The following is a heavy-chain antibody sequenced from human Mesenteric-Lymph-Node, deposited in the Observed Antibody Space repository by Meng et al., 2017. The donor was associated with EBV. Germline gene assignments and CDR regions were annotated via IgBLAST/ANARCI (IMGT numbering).Heavy chain of an antibody. CDR3: AMSSAGHWNLLDN. Sequence: VQLMQSSDGLRKPGSRVLVSCKLSDGTLSNSALPWVLQAPGQGLELVGAIVPNVGTGRYSQKFQGRVTSTADRSTNTVYIEVSSLTSEDTAVYYCAMSSAGHWNLLDNWGQGTLVTVSS. D-gene: IGHD1-1*01. J-gene: IGHJ4*02. CDR1: DGTLSNSA. CDR2: IVPNVGTG. V-gene: IGHV1-69*06.